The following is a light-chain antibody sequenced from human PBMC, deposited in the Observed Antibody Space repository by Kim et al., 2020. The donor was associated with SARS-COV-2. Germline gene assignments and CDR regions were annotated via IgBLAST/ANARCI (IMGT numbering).Light chain of an antibody. V-gene: IGKV1-39*01. CDR3: QQSHLAPRT. CDR2: AAS. Sequence: DIQMTQSPSSLSASVGDRVTITCRASQSISSYLNWYQQKPGRAPNVLIYAASTLQSGVPSRFSGSGSGTDFTLTISSLQPEDSATYYCQQSHLAPRTFGQGTKLEIK. J-gene: IGKJ2*01. CDR1: QSISSY.